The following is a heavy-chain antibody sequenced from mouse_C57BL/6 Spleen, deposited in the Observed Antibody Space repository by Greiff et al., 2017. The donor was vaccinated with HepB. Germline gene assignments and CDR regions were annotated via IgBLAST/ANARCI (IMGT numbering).Heavy chain of an antibody. CDR2: INPNNGGT. V-gene: IGHV1-18*01. Sequence: EVQLQQSGPELVKPGASVKIPCKASGYTFTDYNMDWVKQSHGKSLEWIGDINPNNGGTIYNQKFKGKATLTVDKSSSTAYMERRSLTSEDTAVYYCARSGFAGSSYEYYAMDYWGQGTSVTVSS. J-gene: IGHJ4*01. CDR3: ARSGFAGSSYEYYAMDY. D-gene: IGHD1-1*01. CDR1: GYTFTDYN.